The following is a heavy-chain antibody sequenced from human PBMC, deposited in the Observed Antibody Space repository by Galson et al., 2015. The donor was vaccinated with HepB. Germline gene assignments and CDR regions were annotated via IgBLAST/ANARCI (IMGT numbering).Heavy chain of an antibody. CDR3: AKDRKVPEWLLFVPPSGGDMDV. J-gene: IGHJ6*03. CDR2: ISYDGSNE. D-gene: IGHD3-3*01. CDR1: GFTFRSYG. V-gene: IGHV3-30*18. Sequence: SLRLSCAAAGFTFRSYGMNWVRQAPGKGLEWVAVISYDGSNEYYADSVKGRFTISRDNSKNTLYLQMNSLRAEDTAVYYCAKDRKVPEWLLFVPPSGGDMDVWGKGTTVTVSS.